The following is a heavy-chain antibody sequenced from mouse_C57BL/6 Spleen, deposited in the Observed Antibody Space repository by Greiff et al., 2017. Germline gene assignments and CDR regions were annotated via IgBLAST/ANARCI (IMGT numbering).Heavy chain of an antibody. CDR1: GFSLTSYG. V-gene: IGHV2-4*01. J-gene: IGHJ4*01. CDR2: IWSGGST. Sequence: VKLMESGPGLVQPSQSLSITCTVSGFSLTSYGVHWVRQPPGKGLEWLGVIWSGGSTDYNAAFISGLSISKDNSKSQVFFKMNSLQADDTAIYYWAKKDGTARGYYAMDYWGQGTSVTVSS. D-gene: IGHD3-1*01. CDR3: AKKDGTARGYYAMDY.